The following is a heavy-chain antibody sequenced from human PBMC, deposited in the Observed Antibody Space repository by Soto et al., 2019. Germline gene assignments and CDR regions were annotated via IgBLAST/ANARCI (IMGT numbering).Heavy chain of an antibody. CDR1: GFTLRTYT. J-gene: IGHJ4*01. CDR3: VRGMNPLF. V-gene: IGHV3-21*06. CDR2: ISISSSDR. Sequence: GSLRLSCAASGFTLRTYTMNWVRQAPGKGLEWVSSISISSSDRYYADSVRGRFTISRDNAKNALYLQMNSLRADDTAVYFCVRGMNPLFGGQGTLVTVSS.